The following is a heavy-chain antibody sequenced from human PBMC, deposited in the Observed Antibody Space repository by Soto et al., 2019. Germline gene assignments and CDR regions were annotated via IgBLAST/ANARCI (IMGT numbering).Heavy chain of an antibody. CDR1: GFTLRTYT. J-gene: IGHJ4*01. CDR3: VRGMNPLF. V-gene: IGHV3-21*06. CDR2: ISISSSDR. Sequence: GSLRLSCAASGFTLRTYTMNWVRQAPGKGLEWVSSISISSSDRYYADSVRGRFTISRDNAKNALYLQMNSLRADDTAVYFCVRGMNPLFGGQGTLVTVSS.